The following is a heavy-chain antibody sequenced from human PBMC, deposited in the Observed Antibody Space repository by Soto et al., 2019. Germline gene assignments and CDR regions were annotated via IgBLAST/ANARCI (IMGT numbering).Heavy chain of an antibody. D-gene: IGHD6-19*01. CDR1: SGSISSSNW. V-gene: IGHV4-4*02. CDR3: ARDALPRQGIAVAGKAGSGPPDY. Sequence: SETLSLTCAVSSGSISSSNWWSWVRQPPGKGLEWIGEIYHSGSTNYNPSLKSRVTISVDKSKNQFSLKLSSVTAADTAVYYCARDALPRQGIAVAGKAGSGPPDYWGQGTLVTVSS. CDR2: IYHSGST. J-gene: IGHJ4*02.